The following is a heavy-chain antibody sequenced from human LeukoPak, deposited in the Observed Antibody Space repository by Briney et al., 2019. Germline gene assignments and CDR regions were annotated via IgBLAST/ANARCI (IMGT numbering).Heavy chain of an antibody. CDR1: GGSISSSNW. V-gene: IGHV4-4*02. CDR3: ARDLGYCSGGSCSDFDY. CDR2: IYHSGST. Sequence: SGTLSLTCAVSGGSISSSNWWSWVRQPPGKGLEWIGEIYHSGSTNYNPSLKSRVTISVDTSKNQFSLKLSSVTAADTAVYYCARDLGYCSGGSCSDFDYWGQGTLVTVSS. J-gene: IGHJ4*02. D-gene: IGHD2-15*01.